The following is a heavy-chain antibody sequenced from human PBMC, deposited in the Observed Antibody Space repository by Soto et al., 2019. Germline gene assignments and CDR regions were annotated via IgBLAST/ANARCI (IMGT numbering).Heavy chain of an antibody. J-gene: IGHJ4*02. Sequence: GGSLRLSCAASGFTFSRYCIHWVRQAPGKGLVWVSRIDRDGSRTTYADSVRGRFTISRDNAKNTLFLQMNSLTAEDTAVYYCARAAYYDSSGSYPGYFDYWGQGTLVTVS. CDR1: GFTFSRYC. V-gene: IGHV3-74*01. D-gene: IGHD3-22*01. CDR2: IDRDGSRT. CDR3: ARAAYYDSSGSYPGYFDY.